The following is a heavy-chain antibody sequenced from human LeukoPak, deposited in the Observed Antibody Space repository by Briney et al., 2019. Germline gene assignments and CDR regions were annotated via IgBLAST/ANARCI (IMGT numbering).Heavy chain of an antibody. CDR3: ARDPGAGMEYLQH. J-gene: IGHJ1*01. Sequence: GGSLRLSCAASGFTFDDYGMSLVRQAPGKGLEWVSGINWNGGSIGYADSVKGRFIISRDNAKNSLYLQMSSLRPDDTGVYYCARDPGAGMEYLQHWGQGTLVTVSS. CDR2: INWNGGSI. D-gene: IGHD6-13*01. CDR1: GFTFDDYG. V-gene: IGHV3-20*04.